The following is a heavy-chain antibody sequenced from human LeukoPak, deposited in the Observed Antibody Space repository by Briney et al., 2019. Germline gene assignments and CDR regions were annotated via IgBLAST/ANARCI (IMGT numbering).Heavy chain of an antibody. CDR1: GGSISSYY. CDR3: ARVVSYYYDSSGYYDPPYYYYYYYMDV. CDR2: IYSSGST. D-gene: IGHD3-22*01. Sequence: ETLSLTCTVSGGSISSYYGSWIRQPPEKGLEWIGYIYSSGSTNYNPSLKSRVTISVDTSKNQFSLKLSSVTAADTAVYYCARVVSYYYDSSGYYDPPYYYYYYYMDVWGKGTTVTISS. V-gene: IGHV4-59*01. J-gene: IGHJ6*03.